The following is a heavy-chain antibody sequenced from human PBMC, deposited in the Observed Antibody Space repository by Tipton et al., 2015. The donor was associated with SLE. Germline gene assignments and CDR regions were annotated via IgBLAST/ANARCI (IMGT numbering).Heavy chain of an antibody. V-gene: IGHV4-39*01. J-gene: IGHJ4*02. Sequence: GLVKPSETLSLTCTVSGGSISSNPYYWGWIRQPPGKGLEWIGTVYYSGRTYQNPSLKSRVTMSVDTSKNQFSLKLSSVTAADTAVYYCARHMITGGEFDYWGQGTLVTVSS. CDR2: VYYSGRT. D-gene: IGHD3-16*01. CDR3: ARHMITGGEFDY. CDR1: GGSISSNPYY.